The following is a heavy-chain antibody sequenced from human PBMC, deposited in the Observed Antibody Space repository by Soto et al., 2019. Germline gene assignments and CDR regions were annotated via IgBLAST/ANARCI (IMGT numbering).Heavy chain of an antibody. Sequence: QVQLVESGGGVVQPGRSLRLSCAASGFTFSSYAMHWVRQAPGKGLEWVAVISYDGSNKYYADSVKGRFTISRDNSKNTLYLQMNSLRAEDTAVYYCARDLRGCTNGVCPYYYYGMDVWGQGTTVTVSS. D-gene: IGHD2-8*01. V-gene: IGHV3-30-3*01. CDR3: ARDLRGCTNGVCPYYYYGMDV. CDR2: ISYDGSNK. J-gene: IGHJ6*02. CDR1: GFTFSSYA.